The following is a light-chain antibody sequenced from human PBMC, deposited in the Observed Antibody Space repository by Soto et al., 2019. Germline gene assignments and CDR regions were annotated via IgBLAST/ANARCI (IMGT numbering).Light chain of an antibody. CDR3: QHYANSVWT. Sequence: IVLTQSPDTLSLSPGERATLSCRASQSVSSSHLVWYQQKPGQAPRLLIYAASSRATGIPDRFSGSGSGTDFTLIVSEMETEDFAVYYCQHYANSVWTFGQGTKVEIK. CDR1: QSVSSSH. CDR2: AAS. V-gene: IGKV3-20*01. J-gene: IGKJ1*01.